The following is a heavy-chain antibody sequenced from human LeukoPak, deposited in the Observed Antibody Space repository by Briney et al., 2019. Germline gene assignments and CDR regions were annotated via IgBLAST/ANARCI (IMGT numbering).Heavy chain of an antibody. D-gene: IGHD3-3*01. CDR1: GGSFSGYY. J-gene: IGHJ4*02. V-gene: IGHV4-59*08. CDR2: IYYSGST. Sequence: SETLSLTCAVYGGSFSGYYWSWIRQPPGKGLEWIGYIYYSGSTNYNPSLKSRVTISVDTSKNQFSLKLSSVTAADTAVYYCARQRADFWSGYVDYWGQGTLVTVSS. CDR3: ARQRADFWSGYVDY.